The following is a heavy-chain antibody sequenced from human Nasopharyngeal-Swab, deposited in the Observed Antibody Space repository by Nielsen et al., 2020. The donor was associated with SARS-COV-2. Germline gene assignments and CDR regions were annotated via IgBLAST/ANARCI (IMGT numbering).Heavy chain of an antibody. Sequence: GGSLRLSCAASGFTFDDYAMHWVRQAPGKGLEWVSGISWNSGSIGYADSVKGRFTISRDNAKNSLYLQMNSLRAEDTALYYCATIAAAGNDFDYWGQGTLATVSS. D-gene: IGHD6-13*01. CDR1: GFTFDDYA. J-gene: IGHJ4*02. CDR2: ISWNSGSI. CDR3: ATIAAAGNDFDY. V-gene: IGHV3-9*01.